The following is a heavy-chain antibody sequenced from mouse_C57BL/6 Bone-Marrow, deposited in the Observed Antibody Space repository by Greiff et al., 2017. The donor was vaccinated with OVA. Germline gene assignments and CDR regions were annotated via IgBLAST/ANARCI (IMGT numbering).Heavy chain of an antibody. V-gene: IGHV1-54*01. D-gene: IGHD1-1*01. CDR3: ARFYYYGSSDY. CDR2: INPGSGGT. J-gene: IGHJ3*01. Sequence: VQRVESGAELVRPGTSVKVSCKASGYAFTNYLIEWVKQRSGQGLEWIGVINPGSGGTNYNEKFKGKATLTADKSSSTAYMQLSSLTSEDSAVYFCARFYYYGSSDYWGQGTLVTVSA. CDR1: GYAFTNYL.